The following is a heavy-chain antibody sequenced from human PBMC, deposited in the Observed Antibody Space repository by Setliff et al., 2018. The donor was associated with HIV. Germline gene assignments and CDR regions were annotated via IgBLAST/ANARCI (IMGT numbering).Heavy chain of an antibody. V-gene: IGHV3-74*01. CDR1: GFTFSSHW. D-gene: IGHD3-3*01. CDR2: INGDGSST. Sequence: LSCAASGFTFSSHWMHWVRQAPGKGLVWVSRINGDGSSTTYADSVKGRFTISRDNSNSMLYLQMGGLTRGDTAVYYCARPQPPYNLWSGFWDYWGQGALVTVSS. CDR3: ARPQPPYNLWSGFWDY. J-gene: IGHJ4*02.